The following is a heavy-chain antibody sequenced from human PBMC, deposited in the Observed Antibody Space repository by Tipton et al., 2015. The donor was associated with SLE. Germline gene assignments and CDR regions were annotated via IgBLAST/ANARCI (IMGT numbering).Heavy chain of an antibody. CDR3: ASVTYYYDSSGYPEYYFDY. J-gene: IGHJ4*02. Sequence: TLSLTCTVSGGSISSGSYYWSWIRQPAGKGLEWIGRIYTSGSTNYNPSLQSRVTISVDTSKNQFSLKLSSVTAADTAVYYCASVTYYYDSSGYPEYYFDYWGQGTLVTVSS. V-gene: IGHV4-61*02. CDR2: IYTSGST. D-gene: IGHD3-22*01. CDR1: GGSISSGSYY.